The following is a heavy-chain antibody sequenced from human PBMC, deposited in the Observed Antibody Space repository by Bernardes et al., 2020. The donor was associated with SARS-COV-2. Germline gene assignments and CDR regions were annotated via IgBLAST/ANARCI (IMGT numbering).Heavy chain of an antibody. CDR2: IGTAGDT. CDR1: GFTFSSYD. V-gene: IGHV3-13*01. J-gene: IGHJ4*02. Sequence: GGSLRLSCAASGFTFSSYDMHWVRQATGKGLEWVSAIGTAGDTYYPGSVKGRFTISRENAKNSLYLQMNSLRAGDTAVYYCALTTYYYDSSGYFYWGQGTLVTVSS. D-gene: IGHD3-22*01. CDR3: ALTTYYYDSSGYFY.